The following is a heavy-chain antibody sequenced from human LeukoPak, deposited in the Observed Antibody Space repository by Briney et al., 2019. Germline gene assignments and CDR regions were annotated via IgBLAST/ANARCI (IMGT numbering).Heavy chain of an antibody. J-gene: IGHJ4*02. Sequence: SETLSLTCAAYGGSFSGYYWSWIRQPPGKGLEWIGEINHSGSTTYHPSLKSRVTISVDTSKNQFSLKLSSLTAADTAVYYCARGVADTTMAFDYWGQGTLVTVSS. D-gene: IGHD5-18*01. CDR3: ARGVADTTMAFDY. V-gene: IGHV4-34*01. CDR1: GGSFSGYY. CDR2: INHSGST.